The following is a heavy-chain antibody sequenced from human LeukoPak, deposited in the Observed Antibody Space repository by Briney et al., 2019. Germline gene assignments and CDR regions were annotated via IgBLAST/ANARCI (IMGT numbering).Heavy chain of an antibody. Sequence: GGSLRLSCAASGFSFSTYSMNWVRQAPGKGPEWVSYIVGSSSTIYYADSVKGRFTISRDNAKNSLYLQMDSLRAEDTAVYYCATESPETAAFDYWGQGTLVTVSS. CDR1: GFSFSTYS. J-gene: IGHJ4*02. CDR2: IVGSSSTI. D-gene: IGHD1-1*01. CDR3: ATESPETAAFDY. V-gene: IGHV3-48*04.